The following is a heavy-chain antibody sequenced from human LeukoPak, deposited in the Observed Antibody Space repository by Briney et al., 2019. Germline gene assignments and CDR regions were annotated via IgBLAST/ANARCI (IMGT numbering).Heavy chain of an antibody. J-gene: IGHJ4*02. CDR3: ARDESAYGSGLLDF. D-gene: IGHD3-10*01. Sequence: NPSETLSLTCAVSGGSISSGGYSWSWIRQPPGKGLEWIGYIYHSGSTYYNPSLKSRVTISVDRSKNQFSLKLSSVTAADTAVYYCARDESAYGSGLLDFWGQGTLVTVSS. CDR2: IYHSGST. V-gene: IGHV4-30-2*01. CDR1: GGSISSGGYS.